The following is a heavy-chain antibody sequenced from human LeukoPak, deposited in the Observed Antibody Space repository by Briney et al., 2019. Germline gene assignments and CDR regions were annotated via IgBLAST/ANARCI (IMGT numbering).Heavy chain of an antibody. CDR3: AKGTTATGHHSFDY. V-gene: IGHV3-9*01. J-gene: IGHJ4*02. Sequence: PGRSLRLSCAASGFTFDDYAMHWVRQAPGKGLEWVSTISWNSGIIGYADSVKGRFNISRDNAKNSLYLQMNSLRAEDTALYYCAKGTTATGHHSFDYWGQGTLVTVSS. CDR2: ISWNSGII. CDR1: GFTFDDYA. D-gene: IGHD6-13*01.